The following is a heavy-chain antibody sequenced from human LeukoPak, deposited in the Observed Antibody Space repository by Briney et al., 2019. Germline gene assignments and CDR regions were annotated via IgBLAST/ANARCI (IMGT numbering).Heavy chain of an antibody. D-gene: IGHD3-22*01. V-gene: IGHV4-59*08. Sequence: SETLSLTCTVSGGSISSYYWSWIRQPPGKGLEWIGYIYYSGSTNYNPSLKSRVTISVDTSKNRFSLRLSSVTAADTAVYYCARHGYDSSGYYSYILEYWGQGTLVTVSS. J-gene: IGHJ4*02. CDR2: IYYSGST. CDR1: GGSISSYY. CDR3: ARHGYDSSGYYSYILEY.